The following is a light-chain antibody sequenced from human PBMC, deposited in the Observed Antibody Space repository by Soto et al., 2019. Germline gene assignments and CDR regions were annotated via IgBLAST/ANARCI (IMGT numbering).Light chain of an antibody. J-gene: IGKJ1*01. CDR2: DAS. V-gene: IGKV1-5*01. CDR1: QSIGRW. Sequence: DIQMTQSPSTLSAFVGDRVTITCRASQSIGRWLAWYQQKPGKAPKLLIYDASSLESGVPSRFSGSGSGTEFTLTISSLQPDDFATYYCQHYNTYSPERTFGKGTKVEVK. CDR3: QHYNTYSPERT.